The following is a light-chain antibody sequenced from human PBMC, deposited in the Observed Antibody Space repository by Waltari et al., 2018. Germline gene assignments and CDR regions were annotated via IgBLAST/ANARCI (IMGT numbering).Light chain of an antibody. CDR2: SNT. CDR1: NSNIGSHI. V-gene: IGLV1-44*01. Sequence: QSVLTQRPSASVTPGQRVTISCAGSNSNIGSHIVNWYQHLPATAPNLLIYSNTQRPSGVPDPFSCSTSATSASLPISGLQSADEADYYCASWDYSLNGVLYGGGTKLTVL. CDR3: ASWDYSLNGVL. J-gene: IGLJ3*02.